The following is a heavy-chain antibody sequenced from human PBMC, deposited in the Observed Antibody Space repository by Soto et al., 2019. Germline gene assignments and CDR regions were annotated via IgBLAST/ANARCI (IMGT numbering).Heavy chain of an antibody. Sequence: QVQLQQWGAGLLKPSETLSLTCAVYGGSFSGYYWSWIRQPPGKGLEWIGEINHSGSTNYNPSLKSRVTISVDTSKNQFSLKLSSVTAADTAIYYCAKQQKDYYGLDVWGQGTTVTVSS. V-gene: IGHV4-34*01. J-gene: IGHJ6*02. CDR2: INHSGST. D-gene: IGHD1-1*01. CDR1: GGSFSGYY. CDR3: AKQQKDYYGLDV.